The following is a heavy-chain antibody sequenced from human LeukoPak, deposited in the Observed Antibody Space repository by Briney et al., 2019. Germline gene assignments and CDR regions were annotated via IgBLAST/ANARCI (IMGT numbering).Heavy chain of an antibody. CDR2: IYYIGST. Sequence: SETLSLTCTVSGGSISSYYWSWIRQPPGKGLEWIGYIYYIGSTNYNPSLQSRVTISVDTSKNQFSLKLSSVTAADTAVYYCARVITMVRGHGLDVWGQGTTVTVSS. CDR1: GGSISSYY. CDR3: ARVITMVRGHGLDV. D-gene: IGHD3-10*01. J-gene: IGHJ6*02. V-gene: IGHV4-59*01.